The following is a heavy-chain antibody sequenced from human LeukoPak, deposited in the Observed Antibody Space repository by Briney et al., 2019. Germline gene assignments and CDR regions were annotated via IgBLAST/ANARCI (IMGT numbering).Heavy chain of an antibody. V-gene: IGHV1-3*01. Sequence: ASVKVSCKASGYTFTSYAMHWVRQAPGQRLEWMGWINAGNGNTKYSQKFQGRVTITRDTSASTAYMELSSLRSEDTAVYYCARAQKILIAAAGTFVGYWGQGTLVTVSS. CDR3: ARAQKILIAAAGTFVGY. CDR2: INAGNGNT. CDR1: GYTFTSYA. D-gene: IGHD6-13*01. J-gene: IGHJ4*02.